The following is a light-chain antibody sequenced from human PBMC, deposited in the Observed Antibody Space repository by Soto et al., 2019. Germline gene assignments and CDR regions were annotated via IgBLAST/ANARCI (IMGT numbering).Light chain of an antibody. V-gene: IGKV3-15*01. CDR1: QSVSSN. Sequence: EIVMTQYPATLSVSPGERATLSCRASQSVSSNLAWYQQKPGQSPRLLIYGESTRATGIPARFSGSGSGTEFTLTISSLQSEDFAVYYCQQYNNWWTVGQETKVDIK. CDR3: QQYNNWWT. J-gene: IGKJ1*01. CDR2: GES.